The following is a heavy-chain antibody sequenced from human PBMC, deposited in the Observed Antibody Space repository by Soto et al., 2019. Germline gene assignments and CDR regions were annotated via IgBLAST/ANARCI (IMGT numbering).Heavy chain of an antibody. V-gene: IGHV1-69*01. D-gene: IGHD3-22*01. CDR2: IIPLFGTT. J-gene: IGHJ3*02. Sequence: QVQLVQSGAEVKKPGSSVKVSCKASGGTFNNYAISWVRQAPGQVLEWMGGIIPLFGTTNYAQKFQGRVTITADESTSTAYMELSSLRSEDTAFYYCARPRSHYYDRSAERAFDIWGQGTMVTVSS. CDR3: ARPRSHYYDRSAERAFDI. CDR1: GGTFNNYA.